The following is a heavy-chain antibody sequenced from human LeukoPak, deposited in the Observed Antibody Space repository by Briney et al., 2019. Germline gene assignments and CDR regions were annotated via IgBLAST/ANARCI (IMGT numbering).Heavy chain of an antibody. D-gene: IGHD3-22*01. CDR1: GGSFSGYY. CDR3: AGGIVVAYY. V-gene: IGHV4-34*01. CDR2: INHSGST. Sequence: SETLSLTCAVYGGSFSGYYWSWIRQPPGKGLEWIGEINHSGSTNYNPSLKSRVTISVDTSKNQFSLKLSSVTAADTAVYYCAGGIVVAYYWGQGTLVTVSS. J-gene: IGHJ4*02.